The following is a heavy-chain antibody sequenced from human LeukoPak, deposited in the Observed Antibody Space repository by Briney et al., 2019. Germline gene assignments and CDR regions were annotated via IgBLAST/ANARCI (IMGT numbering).Heavy chain of an antibody. CDR2: IYYSGST. CDR1: GGSISSYY. Sequence: SETLSLTCTVSGGSISSYYWSWIRQPPGKGLEWIGYIYYSGSTNYNPSLKSRVTISVDTSKNQFSLKLSSVTAADTAVYYCARDGSTVTTLDYWGQGTLVTVSS. CDR3: ARDGSTVTTLDY. V-gene: IGHV4-59*12. D-gene: IGHD4-17*01. J-gene: IGHJ4*02.